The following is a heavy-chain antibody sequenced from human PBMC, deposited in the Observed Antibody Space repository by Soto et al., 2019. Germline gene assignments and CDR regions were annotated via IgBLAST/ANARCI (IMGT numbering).Heavy chain of an antibody. CDR1: GGSISSSSYY. D-gene: IGHD3-9*01. CDR3: ARHIRYYDILTGYYKSSYYYMDV. Sequence: SETLSLTCTVSGGSISSSSYYWGWIRQPPGKGLEWIGSIYYSGSTYYNPSLKSRVTISVDTSKNQFSLKLSSVTVADTAVYYCARHIRYYDILTGYYKSSYYYMDVWGKGTTVTVSS. CDR2: IYYSGST. J-gene: IGHJ6*03. V-gene: IGHV4-39*01.